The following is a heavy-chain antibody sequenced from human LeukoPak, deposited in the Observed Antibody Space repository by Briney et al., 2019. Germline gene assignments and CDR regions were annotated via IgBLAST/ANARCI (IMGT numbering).Heavy chain of an antibody. D-gene: IGHD2-2*01. J-gene: IGHJ5*01. CDR3: ASDPRYCSSTSCGP. CDR1: GGSISSSSYY. CDR2: IYYSGST. V-gene: IGHV4-39*07. Sequence: SETLSLTCTVSGGSISSSSYYWGWIRQPPGKGLEWIGSIYYSGSTYYNPSLKSRVTISVDTSKNQFSLKLSSVTAADTAVYYCASDPRYCSSTSCGPWGQGTLVTVSS.